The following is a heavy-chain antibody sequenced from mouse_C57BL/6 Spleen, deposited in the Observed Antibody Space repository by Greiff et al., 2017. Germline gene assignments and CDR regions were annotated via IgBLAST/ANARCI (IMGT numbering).Heavy chain of an antibody. Sequence: EVKVVESGPELVKPGASVKISCKASGYSFTGYYMNWVKQSPEKSLEWIGEINPSTGGTTYNQKFKAKATLTVDKSSSTAYMQLKSLTSEDSAVYYCARVYDGYYAWFAYWGQGTLVTVSA. V-gene: IGHV1-42*01. CDR1: GYSFTGYY. D-gene: IGHD2-3*01. CDR3: ARVYDGYYAWFAY. CDR2: INPSTGGT. J-gene: IGHJ3*01.